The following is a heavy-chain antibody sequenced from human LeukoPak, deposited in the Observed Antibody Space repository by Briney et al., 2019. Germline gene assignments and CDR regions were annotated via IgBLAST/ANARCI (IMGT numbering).Heavy chain of an antibody. CDR1: GGSISSGGYY. CDR2: IYHSGST. D-gene: IGHD6-13*01. V-gene: IGHV4-30-2*01. J-gene: IGHJ3*02. Sequence: PSETLSLTCTVSGGSISSGGYYWSWIRQPPGKGLEWIGYIYHSGSTYYNPSLKSRVTISVDRSKNQFSLKLSSVTAADTAVYYCARVLIAAAGTAAAFDIRGQGTMVAVSS. CDR3: ARVLIAAAGTAAAFDI.